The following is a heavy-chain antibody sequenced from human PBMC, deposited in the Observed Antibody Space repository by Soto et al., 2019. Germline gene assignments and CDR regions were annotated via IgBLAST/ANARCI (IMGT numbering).Heavy chain of an antibody. J-gene: IGHJ4*02. V-gene: IGHV4-59*01. CDR1: GGSISSYY. CDR3: ARVRIVGATPADFDY. D-gene: IGHD1-26*01. Sequence: QVQLQESGPGLVKPSETLSLTCTVSGGSISSYYWSWIRQPPGKGLEWIGYIYYSGSTNYNPSLKRRVTISVDTSTNQFSLKLSSVTAADTAVYYCARVRIVGATPADFDYWGQGTLVTVSS. CDR2: IYYSGST.